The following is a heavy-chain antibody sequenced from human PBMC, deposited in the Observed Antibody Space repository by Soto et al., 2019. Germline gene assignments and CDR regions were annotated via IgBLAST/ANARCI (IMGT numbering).Heavy chain of an antibody. V-gene: IGHV4-34*01. J-gene: IGHJ2*01. CDR1: GGSLSGYY. CDR2: INHSGST. D-gene: IGHD4-17*01. Sequence: QVQLQQWGAGLLKPSETLSLTCAVYGGSLSGYYWSWIRQPPGKGLEWIGEINHSGSTNYNPSLKSRVTISVDTSKNQFSLKLSSVTAADTAVYYCARGPTYPKMTTVTTYWYFDLWGRGTLVTVSS. CDR3: ARGPTYPKMTTVTTYWYFDL.